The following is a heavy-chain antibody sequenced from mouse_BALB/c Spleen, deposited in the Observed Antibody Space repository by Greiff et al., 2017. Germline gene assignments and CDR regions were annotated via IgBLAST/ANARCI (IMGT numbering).Heavy chain of an antibody. CDR1: GYTFSSYW. J-gene: IGHJ4*01. D-gene: IGHD1-1*01. Sequence: QVQLKQSGAELMKPGASVKISCKATGYTFSSYWIEWVKQRPGHGLEWIGEILPGSGSTNYNEKFKGKATFTADTSSNTAYMQLSSLTSEDSAVYYCARGRPYYYAMDYWGQGTSVTVSS. V-gene: IGHV1-9*01. CDR3: ARGRPYYYAMDY. CDR2: ILPGSGST.